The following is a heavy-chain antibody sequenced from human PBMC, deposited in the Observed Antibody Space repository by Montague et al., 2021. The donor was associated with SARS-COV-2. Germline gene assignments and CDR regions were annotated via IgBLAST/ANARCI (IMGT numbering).Heavy chain of an antibody. CDR3: VRIWFIDHRNAIDI. J-gene: IGHJ3*02. CDR1: GFSLSTSGMC. V-gene: IGHV2-70*11. CDR2: IDWDDDK. D-gene: IGHD3-10*01. Sequence: PALVKPTQTLTLTCTFSGFSLSTSGMCVSWIRQPPGKALEWLARIDWDDDKYYSTSLKTRLTISKYTSKNQVVLTMTNMDPVDTATYYCVRIWFIDHRNAIDIWGQGTMVTVSS.